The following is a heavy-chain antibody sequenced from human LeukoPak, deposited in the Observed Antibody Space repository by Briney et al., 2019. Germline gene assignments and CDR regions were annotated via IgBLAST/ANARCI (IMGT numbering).Heavy chain of an antibody. CDR3: AASLTMTHAFDT. CDR2: FDPEDGET. J-gene: IGHJ3*02. Sequence: ASVTVSCKVSGYTLTELSMHWVRQAPGKGLEWMGGFDPEDGETIYAQKFQGRVTMTEDTSTDTAYMELSSLRSEDTAVYYCAASLTMTHAFDTWGQGTMVTVSS. D-gene: IGHD3-22*01. V-gene: IGHV1-24*01. CDR1: GYTLTELS.